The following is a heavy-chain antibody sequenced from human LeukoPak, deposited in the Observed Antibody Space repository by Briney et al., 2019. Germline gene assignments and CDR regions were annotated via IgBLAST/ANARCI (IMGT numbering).Heavy chain of an antibody. CDR1: GFTFSDYY. CDR3: ARDFGPYQLLNWFDP. D-gene: IGHD2-2*01. J-gene: IGHJ5*02. V-gene: IGHV3-11*05. Sequence: PGGSLRLSCAASGFTFSDYYMSGIRQAPGKGLEWVSYISSSSSYTNYADSVKGRFTISRDNAKNSLYLQMNSLRAEDTAVYYCARDFGPYQLLNWFDPWGQGTLVTVSS. CDR2: ISSSSSYT.